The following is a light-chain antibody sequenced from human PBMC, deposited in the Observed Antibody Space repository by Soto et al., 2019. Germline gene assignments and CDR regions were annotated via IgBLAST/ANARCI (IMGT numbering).Light chain of an antibody. V-gene: IGKV3-20*01. CDR1: QSVSSSY. J-gene: IGKJ1*01. CDR2: GAS. CDR3: QQYGSSPVT. Sequence: EIVWTQYPGTLSLSPGERYTLSCLASQSVSSSYLAWYQQKPGQAPRLLIYGASSRATGITDRFSGSGSGTDFTLTISRLEPEDFAVYYCQQYGSSPVTVGQVTKVDIK.